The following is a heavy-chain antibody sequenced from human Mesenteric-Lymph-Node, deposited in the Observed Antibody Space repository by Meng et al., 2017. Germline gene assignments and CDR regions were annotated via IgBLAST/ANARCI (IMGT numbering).Heavy chain of an antibody. D-gene: IGHD5-24*01. CDR2: SRNKAHSYTT. CDR1: GFTFRDYW. V-gene: IGHV3-72*01. CDR3: TRDVSGVRRESESAFDI. Sequence: GESLKISCAVSGFTFRDYWMSWVRQAPGKGLEWIGRSRNKAHSYTTEYAASVKGRFSVARDDSKNSLYLQMNSLKTEDTAMYYCTRDVSGVRRESESAFDIWGQGTLVTVSS. J-gene: IGHJ3*02.